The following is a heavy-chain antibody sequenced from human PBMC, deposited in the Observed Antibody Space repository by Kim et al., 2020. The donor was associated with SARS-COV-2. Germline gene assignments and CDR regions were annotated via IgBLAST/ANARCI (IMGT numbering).Heavy chain of an antibody. CDR3: ARDPNIVVVPAARFDY. D-gene: IGHD2-2*01. CDR2: ISYDGSNK. J-gene: IGHJ4*02. CDR1: GFTFSSYA. Sequence: GGSLRLSCAASGFTFSSYAMHWVRQAPGKGLEWVAVISYDGSNKYYADSVKGRFTISRDNSKNTLYLQMNSLRAEDTAVYYCARDPNIVVVPAARFDYWGQGTLVTVSS. V-gene: IGHV3-30-3*01.